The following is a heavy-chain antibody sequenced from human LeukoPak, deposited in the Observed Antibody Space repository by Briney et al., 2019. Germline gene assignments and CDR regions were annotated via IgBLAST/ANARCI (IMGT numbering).Heavy chain of an antibody. V-gene: IGHV1-18*01. CDR3: ARSIAAAKSKEAFDI. Sequence: GASVKVSCKASGYTFTSYGISWVRQAPGQGLEWMGWISAYNGNTNYAQKLQGRVTMTTDTSTSTAYMELRSLRSDDTAVYYCARSIAAAKSKEAFDIWGQGTMVTVSS. J-gene: IGHJ3*02. CDR2: ISAYNGNT. D-gene: IGHD6-13*01. CDR1: GYTFTSYG.